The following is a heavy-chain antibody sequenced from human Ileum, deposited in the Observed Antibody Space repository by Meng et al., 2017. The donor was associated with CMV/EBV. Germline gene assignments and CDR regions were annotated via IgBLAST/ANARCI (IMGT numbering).Heavy chain of an antibody. CDR1: GFIVSSTY. D-gene: IGHD1-26*01. J-gene: IGHJ4*02. CDR3: VGVGAP. CDR2: IYASGST. Sequence: VHLLACGWGLVQLGGSLRRSCEASGFIVSSTYMTWVRQAPGKGLEWVSVIYASGSTFYADSVKGRFTISRDNSENTLFLQMSSLRVEDTAVYYCVGVGAPGGQGTLVTVSS. V-gene: IGHV3-66*01.